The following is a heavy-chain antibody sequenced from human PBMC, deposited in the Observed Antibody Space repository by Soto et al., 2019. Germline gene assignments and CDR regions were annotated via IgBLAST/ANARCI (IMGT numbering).Heavy chain of an antibody. CDR1: SGPTSSHN. V-gene: IGHV4-59*08. J-gene: IGHJ6*02. CDR3: VRQGIGNLHGLVDV. D-gene: IGHD1-1*01. CDR2: VYSTGGT. Sequence: QVQLQQSGPGLVKPSETLSLTCSVSSGPTSSHNWGWIRQTPGRGLEWIGYVYSTGGTSYNPSLNRRVTISADTSTNHISLTRTSVTAAATAVYYCVRQGIGNLHGLVDVWGRGTTVRVSS.